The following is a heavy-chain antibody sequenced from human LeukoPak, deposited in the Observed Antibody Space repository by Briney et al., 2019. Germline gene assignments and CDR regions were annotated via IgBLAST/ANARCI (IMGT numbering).Heavy chain of an antibody. V-gene: IGHV4-61*02. CDR1: GDSISSGDYY. CDR2: ISSSGST. D-gene: IGHD3-22*01. J-gene: IGHJ3*02. CDR3: ARGPYSYDGSGAFDI. Sequence: SQTLSLTCTVSGDSISSGDYYWSWIRQPAGKGLEWIGRISSSGSTNYNPSLKSRVTISVDTSKNQFSLKLSSVTAADTAVYFCARGPYSYDGSGAFDIWGQGTMVTVSS.